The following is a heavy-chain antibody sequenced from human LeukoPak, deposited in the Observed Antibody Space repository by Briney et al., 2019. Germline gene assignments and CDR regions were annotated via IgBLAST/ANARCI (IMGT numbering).Heavy chain of an antibody. CDR3: ARLLDAAYRSTYWPYGMDV. CDR1: GYTFISNY. J-gene: IGHJ6*02. CDR2: INPNNGAT. V-gene: IGHV1-46*03. Sequence: ASVKVSCKASGYTFISNYIHWVRQAPGQGLGWVGIINPNNGATTYAQRLQGRIAMTRDTSTSTVYMELSSLRSDDTAVYYCARLLDAAYRSTYWPYGMDVWGQGTTVIVSS. D-gene: IGHD3-3*01.